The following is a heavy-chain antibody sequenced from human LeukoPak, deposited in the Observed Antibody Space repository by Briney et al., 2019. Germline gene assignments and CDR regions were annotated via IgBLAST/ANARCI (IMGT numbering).Heavy chain of an antibody. CDR3: AKAAFSRSWPDY. Sequence: GGSLRLSCAASGFTFSSYAMSWVRHAPGKGLEWVSAISGSGGSTYYADSVKGRLTISRDNSKNTLYLQMNSLRAEDTAVYYCAKAAFSRSWPDYWGQGTLVTVSS. J-gene: IGHJ4*02. V-gene: IGHV3-23*01. CDR2: ISGSGGST. CDR1: GFTFSSYA. D-gene: IGHD6-13*01.